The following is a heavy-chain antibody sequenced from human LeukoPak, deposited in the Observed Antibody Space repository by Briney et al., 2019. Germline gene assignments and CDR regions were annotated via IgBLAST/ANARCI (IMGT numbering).Heavy chain of an antibody. CDR3: ARETHSYDHDC. CDR2: ISSSGSTI. CDR1: GFTFSSYE. Sequence: PGGSLRLSCAASGFTFSSYEMNWVRQAPGKGLEWVSYISSSGSTIYYADSVKGRFTISRDNAKSSLYLQMNSLRAEDTAVYFCARETHSYDHDCWGQGTLVTVSS. V-gene: IGHV3-48*03. D-gene: IGHD5-18*01. J-gene: IGHJ4*02.